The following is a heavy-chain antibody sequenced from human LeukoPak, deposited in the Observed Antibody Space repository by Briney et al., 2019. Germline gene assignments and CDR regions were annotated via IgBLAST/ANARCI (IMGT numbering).Heavy chain of an antibody. J-gene: IGHJ4*02. Sequence: SVKVSCKASGGTFSSYAISWVRQAPGQGLEWMGGIIPIFGTANYAQKFQGRATITTDESTSTAYMELSSLRSEDTAVYYCARDRGAGSSWYGEGYYFDYWGQGTLVTVSS. D-gene: IGHD6-13*01. V-gene: IGHV1-69*05. CDR3: ARDRGAGSSWYGEGYYFDY. CDR1: GGTFSSYA. CDR2: IIPIFGTA.